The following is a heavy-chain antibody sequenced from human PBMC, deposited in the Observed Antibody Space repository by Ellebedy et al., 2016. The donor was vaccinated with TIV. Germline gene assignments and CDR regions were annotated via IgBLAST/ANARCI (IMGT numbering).Heavy chain of an antibody. D-gene: IGHD6-6*01. Sequence: MPSETLSLTCIVSGGFISSSSYYWGWIRQPPGKGLEWIGSIYYSGSTYYTPSLKSRVTISVDTSRNQFSLKLSSVTAADTAVYYCARHLHRSSSPPLDFWGQGTLVTVSS. J-gene: IGHJ4*02. CDR2: IYYSGST. V-gene: IGHV4-39*01. CDR3: ARHLHRSSSPPLDF. CDR1: GGFISSSSYY.